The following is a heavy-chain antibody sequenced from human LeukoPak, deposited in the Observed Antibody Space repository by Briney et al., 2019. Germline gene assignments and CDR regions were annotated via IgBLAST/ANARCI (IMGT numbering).Heavy chain of an antibody. CDR1: GFTVSSNY. J-gene: IGHJ4*02. V-gene: IGHV3-66*02. CDR2: IYSGGST. CDR3: ARDHRYCSSTGCYVYFDY. D-gene: IGHD2-2*01. Sequence: GGSLRLSCAASGFTVSSNYMSWVRQAPGKGLEWVSVIYSGGSTYYADSVKGRFTISRDNSKNTLYLQMNSLRAEDTAVYYCARDHRYCSSTGCYVYFDYWGQGTLVTVSS.